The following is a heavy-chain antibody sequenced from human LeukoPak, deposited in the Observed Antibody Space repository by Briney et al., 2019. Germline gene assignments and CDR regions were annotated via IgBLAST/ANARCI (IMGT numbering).Heavy chain of an antibody. CDR2: IYYSGST. J-gene: IGHJ4*02. CDR3: AGGPLYDYGEGSIQGALDY. Sequence: PSETLSLTCTVSGGSISSYYWSWIRQPPGKGLEWIGYIYYSGSTNYNPSLKSRVTISVDTSKNQFSLKLSSVTAADTAVYYCAGGPLYDYGEGSIQGALDYWGQGTLVTVSS. D-gene: IGHD4-17*01. CDR1: GGSISSYY. V-gene: IGHV4-59*01.